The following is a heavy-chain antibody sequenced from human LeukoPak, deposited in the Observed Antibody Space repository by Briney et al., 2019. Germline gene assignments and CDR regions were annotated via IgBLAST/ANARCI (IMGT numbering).Heavy chain of an antibody. CDR2: INPSGGST. J-gene: IGHJ4*02. CDR3: ARDTGTTQGDY. D-gene: IGHD1-1*01. CDR1: GYTFTSYY. Sequence: ASVKVSCKASGYTFTSYYMHWVRQAPGQGLEWMGIINPSGGSTSYAQKFQGRVTMTRDMSTSTVYMELSSLRSEDTAVYYCARDTGTTQGDYWGQGTLVTVSS. V-gene: IGHV1-46*01.